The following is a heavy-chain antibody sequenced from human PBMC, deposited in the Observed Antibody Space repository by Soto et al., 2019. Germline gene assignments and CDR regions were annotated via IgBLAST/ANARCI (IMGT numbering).Heavy chain of an antibody. J-gene: IGHJ6*02. D-gene: IGHD3-3*01. CDR3: ARGGGIFGVADYYGMDV. Sequence: ASVKVSCKASGYTFTNYYIHWVRQAPGQGLEWMGMTNPGGGGATYAQKYAQKFQGRVTMTRDTSTSTVYMELSSLRSEDTAMYYCARGGGIFGVADYYGMDVCGQGTTVTVSS. CDR2: TNPGGGGA. CDR1: GYTFTNYY. V-gene: IGHV1-46*01.